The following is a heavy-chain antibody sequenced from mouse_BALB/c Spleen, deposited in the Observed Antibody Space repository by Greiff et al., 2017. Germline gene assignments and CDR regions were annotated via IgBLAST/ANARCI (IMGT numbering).Heavy chain of an antibody. Sequence: DVQLQESGPSLVKPSQTLSLTCSVTGDSITSGYWNWIRKFPGHKLEYMGYISYSGSTYYNPSLKSRISITRDTSKNQYYLQLNSVTTEDTATYYCARYPHYGSTYYYAMDYWGQGTSVTVSS. J-gene: IGHJ4*01. CDR3: ARYPHYGSTYYYAMDY. V-gene: IGHV3-8*02. D-gene: IGHD1-1*01. CDR2: ISYSGST. CDR1: GDSITSGY.